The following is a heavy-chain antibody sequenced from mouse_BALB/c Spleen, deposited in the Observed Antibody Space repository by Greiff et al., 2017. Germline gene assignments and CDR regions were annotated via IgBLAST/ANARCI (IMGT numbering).Heavy chain of an antibody. CDR1: GYTFTDYE. D-gene: IGHD2-10*02. Sequence: QVQLKESGAELVRPGASVTLSCKASGYTFTDYEMHWVKQTPVHGLEWIGAIDPETGGTAYNQKFKGKATLTADKSSSTAYMELRSLTSEDSAVYYCTRYGYGNPYYFDYWGQGTTLTVSS. CDR2: IDPETGGT. CDR3: TRYGYGNPYYFDY. J-gene: IGHJ2*01. V-gene: IGHV1-15*01.